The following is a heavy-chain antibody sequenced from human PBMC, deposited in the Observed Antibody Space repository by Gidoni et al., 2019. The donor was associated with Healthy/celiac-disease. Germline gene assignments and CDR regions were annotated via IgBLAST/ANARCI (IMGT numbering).Heavy chain of an antibody. J-gene: IGHJ4*02. V-gene: IGHV3-7*03. CDR1: GFTFSSYW. CDR3: AREERGARLY. Sequence: EVQLVESGGGLVQPGGSLLLSCPASGFTFSSYWMSWVRQAPGKGLEWVANIKQDGSEKYYVDSVKGRFTISRDNAKNSLYLQMNSLRAEDTAVYYCAREERGARLYWGQGTLVTVSS. CDR2: IKQDGSEK. D-gene: IGHD1-1*01.